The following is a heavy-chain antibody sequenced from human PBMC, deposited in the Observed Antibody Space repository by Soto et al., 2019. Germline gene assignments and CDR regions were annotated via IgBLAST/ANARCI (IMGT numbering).Heavy chain of an antibody. CDR2: IYYSGST. CDR1: GGSISGHY. V-gene: IGHV4-59*08. CDR3: ARGPYYDLIWNYYYMDV. D-gene: IGHD3-16*01. J-gene: IGHJ6*03. Sequence: QVQLQESGPGLVKPSETLSLTCSVSGGSISGHYWSWVRQTPGKGLEWIGSIYYSGSTNYNPSLKSRVTSSVDTSKNQFSLRLTSVTAADTAVYYCARGPYYDLIWNYYYMDVWGKGTTVTVSS.